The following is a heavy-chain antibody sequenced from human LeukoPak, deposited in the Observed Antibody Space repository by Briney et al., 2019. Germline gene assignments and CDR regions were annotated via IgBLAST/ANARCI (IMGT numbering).Heavy chain of an antibody. CDR3: AREYSASEH. CDR1: GYTFLGYY. V-gene: IGHV1-2*02. J-gene: IGHJ4*02. Sequence: ASVKVSCKASGYTFLGYYLHWVRQAPGQGIEWMAWIDPYTGNTHYAQKFQGRITVTRDTSVSTTHMELSWLTSDDTARYYCAREYSASEHWGQGTLVTVSS. D-gene: IGHD5-12*01. CDR2: IDPYTGNT.